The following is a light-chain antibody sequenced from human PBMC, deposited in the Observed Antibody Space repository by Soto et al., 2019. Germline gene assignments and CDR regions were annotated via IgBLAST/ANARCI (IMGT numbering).Light chain of an antibody. CDR1: SGSIASNY. CDR3: QSYDSSNPWV. J-gene: IGLJ3*02. Sequence: NFMLTQPHSVSESPGKTVTISCTRSSGSIASNYVQWYQQRPGSAPTTVIYEDNQRPSGVPDRFSGSIDSSSNSASLTISGLKTEDKADYYCQSYDSSNPWVFGGGTKVTVL. CDR2: EDN. V-gene: IGLV6-57*03.